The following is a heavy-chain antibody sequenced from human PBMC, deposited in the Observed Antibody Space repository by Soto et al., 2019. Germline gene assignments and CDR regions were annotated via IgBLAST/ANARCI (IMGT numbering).Heavy chain of an antibody. CDR3: ARVTVPSVPAAKRLDV. CDR2: INHSGST. Sequence: QVQLQQWGAGLLKPSETLFLTCAVYGGSFSGYYWSWIRQSPGKGLEWIGEINHSGSTKYNPSLKSRVTISVDTSKNQFSLTLSSVTAADTAVYYCARVTVPSVPAAKRLDVWGQGTTVTVSS. CDR1: GGSFSGYY. J-gene: IGHJ6*02. D-gene: IGHD2-2*01. V-gene: IGHV4-34*01.